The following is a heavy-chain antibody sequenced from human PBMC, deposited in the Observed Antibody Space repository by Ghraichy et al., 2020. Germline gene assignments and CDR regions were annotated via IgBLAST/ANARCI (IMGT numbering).Heavy chain of an antibody. J-gene: IGHJ4*02. CDR3: ARAGN. V-gene: IGHV3-7*01. Sequence: GGSLRLSCAASGFTFSGFWMSWVRQAPGKGPECVANINEHGSDKFHADSVKGRFTISRDNAQNVLYLQMNSLRVDDTAVYYCARAGNWGRGTLVTVSS. CDR1: GFTFSGFW. CDR2: INEHGSDK. D-gene: IGHD1-26*01.